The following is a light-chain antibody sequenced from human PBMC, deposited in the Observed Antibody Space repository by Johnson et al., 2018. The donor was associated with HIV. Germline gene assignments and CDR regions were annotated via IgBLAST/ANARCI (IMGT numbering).Light chain of an antibody. Sequence: QSVLTQPPSVSAAPGQKVSISCSGSSSNIGNNYVSWYQQLPGTAPKLLIYENNKRPSGIPDRFSGSKSGTSATLGITGIQTGDEADYYCGTWDSSLRVFYVFGTGTKVTVL. CDR2: ENN. V-gene: IGLV1-51*02. CDR1: SSNIGNNY. J-gene: IGLJ1*01. CDR3: GTWDSSLRVFYV.